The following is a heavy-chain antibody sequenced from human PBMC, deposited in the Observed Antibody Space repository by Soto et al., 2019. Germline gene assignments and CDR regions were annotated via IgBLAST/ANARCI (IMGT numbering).Heavy chain of an antibody. CDR3: ARHFSVGSGSQAYGMDV. V-gene: IGHV4-59*08. Sequence: PSETLSLTCTVSGGSLSSYYWSWLRQPPGKGLEWIGYIYYSGSTNYNPSLKSRVTISVDTSKNQFSLKLSSVTAADTAVYYCARHFSVGSGSQAYGMDVWGQGTTVTVSS. D-gene: IGHD3-10*01. J-gene: IGHJ6*02. CDR1: GGSLSSYY. CDR2: IYYSGST.